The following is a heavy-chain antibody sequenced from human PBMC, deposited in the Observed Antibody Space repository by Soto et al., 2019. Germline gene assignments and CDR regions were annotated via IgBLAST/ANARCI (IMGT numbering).Heavy chain of an antibody. CDR3: AREMGIAVAGTYYYYGMDV. J-gene: IGHJ6*02. Sequence: ASVKVSCKASGYTFTSYGISWVRQAPGQGLEWMGWISAYNGNTNYAQKLQGRVTMTTDTSTSTAYMELRSLRSDDTAVYYCAREMGIAVAGTYYYYGMDVWGQGTPVTVSS. CDR2: ISAYNGNT. CDR1: GYTFTSYG. V-gene: IGHV1-18*04. D-gene: IGHD6-19*01.